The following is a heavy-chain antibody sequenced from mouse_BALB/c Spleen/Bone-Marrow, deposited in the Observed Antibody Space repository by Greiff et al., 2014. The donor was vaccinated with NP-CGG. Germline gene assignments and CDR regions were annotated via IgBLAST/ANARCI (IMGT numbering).Heavy chain of an antibody. CDR2: ISGDGRYT. J-gene: IGHJ3*01. CDR3: ARHAYYDQTEVSFVY. D-gene: IGHD2-4*01. V-gene: IGHV5-9-2*01. CDR1: GFSFSNYG. Sequence: EVQLQQSGGGLVKSGGSPKLSRAASGFSFSNYGMSWVRQTPEKRLEWVATISGDGRYTFYSDSVKGRFTISRDNAKNNLYLQLSSLRSEDTALYYCARHAYYDQTEVSFVYWGQGTLVTVSA.